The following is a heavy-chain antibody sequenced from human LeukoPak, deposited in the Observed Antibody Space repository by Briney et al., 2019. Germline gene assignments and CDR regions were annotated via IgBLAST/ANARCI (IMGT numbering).Heavy chain of an antibody. J-gene: IGHJ6*02. CDR3: ARERKVDTAMVDLGYYYYYGMDV. CDR1: GYTFTSYY. V-gene: IGHV1-46*01. D-gene: IGHD5-18*01. CDR2: INPSGGST. Sequence: ASVKVSCKASGYTFTSYYMHWVRQAPGQGLEWMGIINPSGGSTSYAQKFQGRVTMTRDTSTSPVYMELSSLRSEDPAVYYCARERKVDTAMVDLGYYYYYGMDVWGQGTTVTVSS.